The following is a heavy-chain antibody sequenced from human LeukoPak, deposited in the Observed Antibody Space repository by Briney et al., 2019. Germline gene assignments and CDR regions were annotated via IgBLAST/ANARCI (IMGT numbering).Heavy chain of an antibody. CDR3: ARGHSSGYYPAGCYYYYGMDV. D-gene: IGHD3-22*01. CDR1: GGSFSGYY. CDR2: INHSGST. Sequence: SETLSLTCAVYGGSFSGYYWSWIRQPPGKGLEWIGEINHSGSTNYNPSLKSRVTISVDTSKNQFSLKLSSVTAADTAVYYCARGHSSGYYPAGCYYYYGMDVWGQGTTVTVS. V-gene: IGHV4-34*01. J-gene: IGHJ6*02.